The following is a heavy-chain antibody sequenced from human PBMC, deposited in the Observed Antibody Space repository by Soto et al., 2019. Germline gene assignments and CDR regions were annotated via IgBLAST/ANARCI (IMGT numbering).Heavy chain of an antibody. CDR1: GFMFSSAW. D-gene: IGHD1-1*01. Sequence: HLVESGGDLVKPGGSLRLSCAASGFMFSSAWMSWVRQAPGKGLEWVGRIKSKRDGGTTDYAPPVKGRFVISRDDSRNTLSLQMNSRKTDDTAVYYCVEGWNDFWGQGTLVAVSS. J-gene: IGHJ4*02. CDR3: VEGWNDF. CDR2: IKSKRDGGTT. V-gene: IGHV3-15*01.